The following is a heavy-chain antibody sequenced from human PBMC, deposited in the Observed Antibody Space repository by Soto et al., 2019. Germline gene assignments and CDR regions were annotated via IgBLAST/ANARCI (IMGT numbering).Heavy chain of an antibody. D-gene: IGHD3-3*01. V-gene: IGHV1-8*01. J-gene: IGHJ6*02. CDR3: ARGQRPDTIFGVVINHYYYGMDV. CDR1: GYTFTSYD. Sequence: ASVKVSCKASGYTFTSYDINWVRQATGQGLEWMGWMNPNSGNTGYAQKFQGRVTMTRNTSISTAYMELSSLRSEDTAVYYCARGQRPDTIFGVVINHYYYGMDVWGQGTTVTVSS. CDR2: MNPNSGNT.